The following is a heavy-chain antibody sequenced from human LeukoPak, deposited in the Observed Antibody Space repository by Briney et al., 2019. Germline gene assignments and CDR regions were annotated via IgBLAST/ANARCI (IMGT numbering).Heavy chain of an antibody. V-gene: IGHV3-23*01. Sequence: GGSLRLSCAASRFTFTRHAMSWVRQAPGKGLEGVSTTGLESVHTLCADSVQGRFTVSRDNSRNTLDLQMDNLTVDDTAIYYCVRGDDIGKHPTRAYYFDIWGQGTLVSVSS. CDR2: TGLESVHT. CDR1: RFTFTRHA. CDR3: VRGDDIGKHPTRAYYFDI. J-gene: IGHJ4*02. D-gene: IGHD3-10*01.